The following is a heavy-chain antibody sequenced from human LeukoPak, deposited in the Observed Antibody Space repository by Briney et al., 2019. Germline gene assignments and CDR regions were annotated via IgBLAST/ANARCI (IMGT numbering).Heavy chain of an antibody. V-gene: IGHV3-7*01. CDR1: GLTLSRYW. Sequence: GGSLRLSCAVSGLTLSRYWMTWVRQAPGKGLEWVANIKEDGSEKYYVDSVKGRFTISRDNAKNSLYLQMNSLRVEDTAVYYCARDPPGNYYDGSGYYSWGQGTLVTVSS. CDR2: IKEDGSEK. J-gene: IGHJ5*02. CDR3: ARDPPGNYYDGSGYYS. D-gene: IGHD3-22*01.